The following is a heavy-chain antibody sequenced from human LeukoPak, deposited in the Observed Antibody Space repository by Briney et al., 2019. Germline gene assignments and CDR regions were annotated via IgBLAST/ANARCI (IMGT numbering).Heavy chain of an antibody. CDR1: GFTFSSYS. Sequence: GGSLRLSCEASGFTFSSYSMNWVRQALGKGLEWVSYSSSSRTTIYYADSVKGRFTISRDNAKNSLYLQMNSLRDEDTAVYYCARALYYYDNSASGWFDPWGQGTLVTVSS. CDR2: SSSSRTTI. D-gene: IGHD3-22*01. CDR3: ARALYYYDNSASGWFDP. V-gene: IGHV3-48*02. J-gene: IGHJ5*02.